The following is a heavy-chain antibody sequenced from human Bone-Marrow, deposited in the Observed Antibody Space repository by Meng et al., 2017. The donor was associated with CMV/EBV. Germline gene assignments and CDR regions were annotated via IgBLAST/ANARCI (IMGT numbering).Heavy chain of an antibody. CDR1: GFTFSNYW. CDR2: IRQDGSEI. CDR3: VRDASAGATRFDY. J-gene: IGHJ4*02. D-gene: IGHD1-26*01. V-gene: IGHV3-7*01. Sequence: GGSLRLSCATSGFTFSNYWMTWVRQAPGQGLEWVSNIRQDGSEISYVGSVMGRFTVSRDNAKKSLYLQMNGLRGEDTAVYFCVRDASAGATRFDYWGQGTLVTVSS.